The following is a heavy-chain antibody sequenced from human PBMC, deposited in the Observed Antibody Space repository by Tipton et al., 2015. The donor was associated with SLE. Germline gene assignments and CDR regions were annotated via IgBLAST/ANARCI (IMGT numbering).Heavy chain of an antibody. Sequence: GSLRLSCAASGFTFSSYAMSWVRQAPGKGLEWVSAISGSGGSTYYADSVKGRFTISRDNSKNTLYLQMNSLRAEDTAVYYCANMEVAGTRIFDYWGQGTLVTVSS. CDR3: ANMEVAGTRIFDY. V-gene: IGHV3-23*01. J-gene: IGHJ4*02. CDR1: GFTFSSYA. D-gene: IGHD6-19*01. CDR2: ISGSGGST.